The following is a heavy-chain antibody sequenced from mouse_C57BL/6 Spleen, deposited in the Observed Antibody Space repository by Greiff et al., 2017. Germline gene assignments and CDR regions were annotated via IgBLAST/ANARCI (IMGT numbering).Heavy chain of an antibody. Sequence: VKLLESGAELVRPGASVTLSCKASGYTFTDYEMHWVKQTPVHGLEWIGAIDPETGGTAYNQKFKGKAILTADKSSSTAYMELRSLTSEDSAVYYCTSPILLRRYFDVWGTGTTVTVSS. CDR2: IDPETGGT. D-gene: IGHD1-1*01. V-gene: IGHV1-15*01. CDR1: GYTFTDYE. CDR3: TSPILLRRYFDV. J-gene: IGHJ1*03.